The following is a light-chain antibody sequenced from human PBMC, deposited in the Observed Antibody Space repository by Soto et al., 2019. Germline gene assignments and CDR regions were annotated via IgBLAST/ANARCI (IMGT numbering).Light chain of an antibody. CDR3: SSYTSSSTLEV. J-gene: IGLJ1*01. CDR1: SSDVGGYDY. V-gene: IGLV2-14*03. Sequence: QSALTQPASVSGSPGQSITISCTGTSSDVGGYDYVSWYQQHPGKAPKLMIYDVSSRPSGVSNRFSGSKSGNTASLTISGLQAEDEADYYCSSYTSSSTLEVFGTGTKVPVL. CDR2: DVS.